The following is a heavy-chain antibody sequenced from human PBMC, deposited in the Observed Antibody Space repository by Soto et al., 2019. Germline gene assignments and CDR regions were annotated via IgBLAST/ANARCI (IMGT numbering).Heavy chain of an antibody. J-gene: IGHJ6*02. D-gene: IGHD6-13*01. CDR2: IIPIFGTS. CDR3: ASYASPQTAYSSSLCGYYHGTEV. CDR1: GGAFRSYA. V-gene: IGHV1-69*13. Sequence: GHSVNGSCKAAGGAFRSYAISCVRQAPGQGLEWMGGIIPIFGTSNYAQKFQGRVTITADESTSTAYRELSRLRSEDTAVYYCASYASPQTAYSSSLCGYYHGTEVSDQETSV.